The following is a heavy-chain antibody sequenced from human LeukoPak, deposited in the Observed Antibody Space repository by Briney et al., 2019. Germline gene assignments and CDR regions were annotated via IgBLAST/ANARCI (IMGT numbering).Heavy chain of an antibody. CDR1: GGSISSGGYS. Sequence: SETLSLTCAVSGGSISSGGYSRSWIRQPPGKGLEWIGYIYHSGSTYYNPSLKSRVTISVDRSKNQFSLKLSSVTAADTAVYYCARVRSPYDILTGYYMDDAFDIWGQGIMVTVSS. D-gene: IGHD3-9*01. CDR3: ARVRSPYDILTGYYMDDAFDI. V-gene: IGHV4-30-2*01. J-gene: IGHJ3*02. CDR2: IYHSGST.